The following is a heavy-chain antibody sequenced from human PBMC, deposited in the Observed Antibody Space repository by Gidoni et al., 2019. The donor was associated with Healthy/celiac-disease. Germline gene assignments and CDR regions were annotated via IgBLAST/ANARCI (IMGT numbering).Heavy chain of an antibody. Sequence: QVQLQQWGAGLLKPSETLSLTCAVYGGSFRGYYWSWIRQPPGKGLEWIGEINHSGSTNYNPSLKSRVTISVDTSKNQFSLKLSSVTAADTAVYYCASYYYDSSGYDDYFDYWGQGTLVTVSS. CDR1: GGSFRGYY. V-gene: IGHV4-34*01. CDR3: ASYYYDSSGYDDYFDY. D-gene: IGHD3-22*01. J-gene: IGHJ4*02. CDR2: INHSGST.